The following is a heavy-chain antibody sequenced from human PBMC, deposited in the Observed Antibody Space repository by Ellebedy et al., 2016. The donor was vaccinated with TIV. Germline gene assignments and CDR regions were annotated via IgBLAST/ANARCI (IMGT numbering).Heavy chain of an antibody. CDR1: GFIFNHYS. CDR3: AKDSGRRNSCDNDH. V-gene: IGHV3-23*01. CDR2: ISDSGDYT. D-gene: IGHD3-10*01. J-gene: IGHJ4*02. Sequence: PGGSLRLSCAASGFIFNHYSMNWVRQAPGKGLEWVSTISDSGDYTYYADSVKGRFTISRDNSRNTVYLQMNSLRVEDKAVYYCAKDSGRRNSCDNDHWGQGTLVTVSS.